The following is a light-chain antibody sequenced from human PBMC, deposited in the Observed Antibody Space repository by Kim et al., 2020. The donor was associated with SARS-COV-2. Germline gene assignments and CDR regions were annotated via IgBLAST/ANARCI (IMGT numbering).Light chain of an antibody. CDR3: QTWGTGIHV. CDR1: SGHSSYA. V-gene: IGLV4-69*01. J-gene: IGLJ2*01. Sequence: ASVKLTCTLSSGHSSYAIAWHQQQPEKGPRYLMKLNSDGSHSKGDGIPDRFSRSSSGAERYLTISSLQSEDEADYYCQTWGTGIHVFGGGTQLTVL. CDR2: LNSDGSH.